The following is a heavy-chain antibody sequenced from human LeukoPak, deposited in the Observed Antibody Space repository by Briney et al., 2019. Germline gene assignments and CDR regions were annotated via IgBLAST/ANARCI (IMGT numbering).Heavy chain of an antibody. V-gene: IGHV3-74*01. CDR3: ARGGYDTLTPYFDY. CDR1: GFTFSNYW. D-gene: IGHD3-9*01. CDR2: IRGDGRDI. Sequence: PGGSLRLSCAASGFTFSNYWLHWVRQAPGKGLTWVSRIRGDGRDISYADSVKGRFTISRDNSKNTLYLQMNSLRAEDTAVYYCARGGYDTLTPYFDYWGQGTLVTVSS. J-gene: IGHJ4*02.